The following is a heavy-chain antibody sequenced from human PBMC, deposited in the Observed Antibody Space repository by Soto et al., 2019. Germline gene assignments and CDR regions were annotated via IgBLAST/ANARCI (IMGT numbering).Heavy chain of an antibody. CDR1: SGSISINTYY. V-gene: IGHV4-39*01. CDR2: IFYSGST. J-gene: IGHJ6*03. Sequence: PSETLSLTCTVSSGSISINTYYWGWIRQPPGKGLEWIGSIFYSGSTYYNPSLKSRVTISVDTSKKQFSLKLNSVTAADTAVYYCARHQTSAYYYMDVWGKGTTVTVSS. CDR3: ARHQTSAYYYMDV.